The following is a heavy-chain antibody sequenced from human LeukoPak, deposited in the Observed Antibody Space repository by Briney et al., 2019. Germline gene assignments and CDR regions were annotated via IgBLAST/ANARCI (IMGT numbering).Heavy chain of an antibody. D-gene: IGHD2-21*02. CDR3: ARVAYCGGDCYSFDY. J-gene: IGHJ4*02. V-gene: IGHV4-59*01. CDR2: IYYSGST. Sequence: TSETLSLTCTVSGGSISGYYWSWIRQPPGKGLEWIAYIYYSGSTNYNPSLKSRVTISVDTSKKRFSLKLSSVTAADTAVYYCARVAYCGGDCYSFDYWGQGTLVTVSS. CDR1: GGSISGYY.